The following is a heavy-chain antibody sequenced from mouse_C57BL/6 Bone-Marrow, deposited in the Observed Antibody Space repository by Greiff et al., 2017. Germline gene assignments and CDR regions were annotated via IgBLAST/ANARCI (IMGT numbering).Heavy chain of an antibody. CDR3: TRWLLPYYFDI. V-gene: IGHV1-15*01. CDR2: IDPETGGT. D-gene: IGHD2-3*01. J-gene: IGHJ2*01. CDR1: GYTFTDYE. Sequence: QVQLQQSGAELVRPGASVTLSCKASGYTFTDYEMHWVKQTPVHGLEWIGAIDPETGGTAYNQKFKGKAILTADKSSSTAYMELRSLTSEDSAVYSCTRWLLPYYFDIWDRGNTLTVTS.